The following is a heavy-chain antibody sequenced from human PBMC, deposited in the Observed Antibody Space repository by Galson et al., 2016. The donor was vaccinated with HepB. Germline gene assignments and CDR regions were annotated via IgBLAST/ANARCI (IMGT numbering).Heavy chain of an antibody. J-gene: IGHJ4*01. D-gene: IGHD5-18*01. Sequence: SETLSLTCSVSGYSISSHYYWGWIRQPPGKGLEWIGSAFHSGTSYYNPFLKSRVTISIDTSTNQFSLRLTSVTVADTAVYYCARDHGDTTLVAAEFDYWGHGTLVTVSS. CDR3: ARDHGDTTLVAAEFDY. V-gene: IGHV4-38-2*02. CDR2: AFHSGTS. CDR1: GYSISSHYY.